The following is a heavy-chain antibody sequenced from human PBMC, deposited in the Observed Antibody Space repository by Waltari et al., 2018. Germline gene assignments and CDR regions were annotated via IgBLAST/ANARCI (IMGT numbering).Heavy chain of an antibody. Sequence: QVQLVQSGAEVKKPGASVKVSCKASGYTFTGYYIHWVRQAPGQGLEWMGWVNPNSGGTKYAQKFQGRVTMTRDTSISTAYMELSRLRSDDTAVYYCARGFGYSSGWYKSGYWGQGTLVTVSS. CDR3: ARGFGYSSGWYKSGY. CDR2: VNPNSGGT. V-gene: IGHV1-2*02. CDR1: GYTFTGYY. J-gene: IGHJ4*02. D-gene: IGHD6-19*01.